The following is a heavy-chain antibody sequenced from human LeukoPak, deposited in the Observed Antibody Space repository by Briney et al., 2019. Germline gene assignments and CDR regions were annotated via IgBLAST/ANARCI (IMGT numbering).Heavy chain of an antibody. V-gene: IGHV4-61*02. J-gene: IGHJ4*02. CDR3: AREEGDDILTGLTN. Sequence: SETLSLTCTVSGGSISSGSYYWSWLRQPAGKGLEWIGRIYTSGSTNYNPSLKSRVTISVDTSKNQFSLKLSSVTAADTAVYYCAREEGDDILTGLTNWGQGTLVTVSS. D-gene: IGHD3-9*01. CDR2: IYTSGST. CDR1: GGSISSGSYY.